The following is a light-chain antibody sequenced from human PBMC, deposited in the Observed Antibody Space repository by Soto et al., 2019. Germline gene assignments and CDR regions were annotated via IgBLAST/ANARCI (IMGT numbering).Light chain of an antibody. CDR2: GAS. CDR1: QSVSSS. V-gene: IGKV3-15*01. Sequence: EIVMTQSPATLSVSPGERATLSCWASQSVSSSLAWYQQKTGQAPRLLIYGASTRATGIPARFSGSGSGTVFTFNISSLQSEDLAFYFCQQYNKWPLSFGGGTKVEI. J-gene: IGKJ4*01. CDR3: QQYNKWPLS.